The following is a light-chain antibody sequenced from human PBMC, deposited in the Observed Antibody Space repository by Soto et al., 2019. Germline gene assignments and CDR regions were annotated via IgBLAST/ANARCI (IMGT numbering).Light chain of an antibody. CDR1: SSNIGSNY. CDR2: RNN. CDR3: AAWDDSLSGVV. Sequence: QSVLTQPPSASGTPGQRVTISCSGSSSNIGSNYVYWYQQLPGTAPKLLIYRNNQRPSGVPDRFSGSKSGTSASLALSGRRSEDEADYYCAAWDDSLSGVVFGGGTKLTVL. V-gene: IGLV1-47*01. J-gene: IGLJ3*02.